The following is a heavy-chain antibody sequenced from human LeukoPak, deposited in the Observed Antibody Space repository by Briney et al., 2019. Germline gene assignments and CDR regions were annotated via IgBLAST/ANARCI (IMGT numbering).Heavy chain of an antibody. D-gene: IGHD6-13*01. CDR1: GGTFSSYA. V-gene: IGHV1-69*13. CDR3: AREGLTIAAAGREFDY. Sequence: ASVKVSCKASGGTFSSYAISWVRQAPGQGLEWMGGIIPIFGTANYAQKFQGRVTITADESTGTAYMELSSLRSEDTAVFYYAREGLTIAAAGREFDYWGQGTLVTVSS. CDR2: IIPIFGTA. J-gene: IGHJ4*02.